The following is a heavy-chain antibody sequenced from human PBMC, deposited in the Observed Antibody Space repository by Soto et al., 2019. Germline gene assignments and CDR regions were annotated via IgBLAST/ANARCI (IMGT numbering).Heavy chain of an antibody. D-gene: IGHD4-17*01. CDR2: IYHSGRT. J-gene: IGHJ4*02. V-gene: IGHV4-38-2*02. CDR3: AREELVTTVTNYFDY. CDR1: VYSISSGYY. Sequence: ASETLCFTCAVSVYSISSGYYWGWFRRPPVKGLGSIATIYHSGRTYYNPSLKSRVTISVDTSKNQFSLKLNSVTAADTAVYYCAREELVTTVTNYFDYWGQGTLVTVSS.